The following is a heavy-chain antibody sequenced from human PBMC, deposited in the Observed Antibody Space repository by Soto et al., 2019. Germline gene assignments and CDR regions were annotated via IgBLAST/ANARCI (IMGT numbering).Heavy chain of an antibody. D-gene: IGHD6-13*01. CDR2: ISAYNGNT. V-gene: IGHV1-18*01. CDR3: ARDAEEQLVLGWFDP. Sequence: ASVKVSCKASGYTFTSYGISWVRQAPGQGLEWMGWISAYNGNTNYAQKLQGRVTMTTDTSTSTAYMELRSLRSDDTAVYYCARDAEEQLVLGWFDPWGQGTLVTVSS. CDR1: GYTFTSYG. J-gene: IGHJ5*02.